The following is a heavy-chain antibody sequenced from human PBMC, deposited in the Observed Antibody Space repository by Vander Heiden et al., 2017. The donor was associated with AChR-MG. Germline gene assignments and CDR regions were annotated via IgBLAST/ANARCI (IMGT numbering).Heavy chain of an antibody. CDR1: SFTFSDLW. CDR3: SGGGGYLIEY. D-gene: IGHD3-16*01. Sequence: EVQLVESGGGLVQPGGSLRLSCTASSFTFSDLWMNWVRQAPGKGLEWVAIIKQDGSEKHYVDSEEGRFTISRDNTKKSLYLQMNSLRAEDTAMYYCSGGGGYLIEYWGQGTLVTVSS. CDR2: IKQDGSEK. V-gene: IGHV3-7*03. J-gene: IGHJ4*02.